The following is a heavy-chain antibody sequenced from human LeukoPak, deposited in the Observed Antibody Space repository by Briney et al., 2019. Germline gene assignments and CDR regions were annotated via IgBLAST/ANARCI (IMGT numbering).Heavy chain of an antibody. J-gene: IGHJ4*02. Sequence: GGSLRLSCAASGFTYSSYAMHWVRQAPGKGLEWVAVLWYDGSNKYYADSVKGRFTISRDNSKNTLYLQMNSLRVEDTAVYYCSRGIDGYDSIVDYWGQGTLVTVSS. CDR2: LWYDGSNK. V-gene: IGHV3-33*01. CDR1: GFTYSSYA. CDR3: SRGIDGYDSIVDY. D-gene: IGHD5-24*01.